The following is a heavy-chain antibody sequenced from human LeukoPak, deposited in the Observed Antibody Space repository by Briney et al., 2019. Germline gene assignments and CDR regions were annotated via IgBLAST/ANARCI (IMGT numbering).Heavy chain of an antibody. V-gene: IGHV5-51*01. J-gene: IGHJ4*02. CDR3: AMCSGGSCYLNYFDY. CDR2: IYPSGSET. CDR1: GSSLSSYC. D-gene: IGHD2-15*01. Sequence: SGEALKISWAGAGSSLSSYCIGGGRHMPGEGVGMGGIIYPSGSETKYSPSLHGVITISAHISITIDLLLWSSLKASDTAMYYCAMCSGGSCYLNYFDYWGQGTLVTVSS.